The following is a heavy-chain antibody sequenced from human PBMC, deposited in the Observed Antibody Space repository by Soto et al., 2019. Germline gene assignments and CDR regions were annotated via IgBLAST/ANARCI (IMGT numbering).Heavy chain of an antibody. D-gene: IGHD4-4*01. V-gene: IGHV4-30-2*01. CDR2: IYHGGST. CDR1: CASVTRDGNC. CDR3: ARDVDGYSQFDD. J-gene: IGHJ4*02. Sequence: QVQLRESGSGLVKPSQTLSLTCSVYCASVTRDGNCWTWFRQQPGQGLELVASIYHGGSTFYNPSLRSRVTISLDRSKNQFSLKLPSVTAADTAVYYCARDVDGYSQFDDWGQGTLVTVSS.